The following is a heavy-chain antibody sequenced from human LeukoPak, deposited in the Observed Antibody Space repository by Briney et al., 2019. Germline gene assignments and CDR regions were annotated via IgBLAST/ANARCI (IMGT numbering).Heavy chain of an antibody. CDR1: GYTFTSYG. Sequence: ASVKVSCKASGYTFTSYGISWVRQARGQGLEWMGWISAYNGNTNYAQKLQGRVTMTTDTSTSTAYMELRSLRSDDTAAYYCATHMGELSLAYWGQGTLVTVSS. V-gene: IGHV1-18*01. J-gene: IGHJ4*02. CDR3: ATHMGELSLAY. D-gene: IGHD3-16*02. CDR2: ISAYNGNT.